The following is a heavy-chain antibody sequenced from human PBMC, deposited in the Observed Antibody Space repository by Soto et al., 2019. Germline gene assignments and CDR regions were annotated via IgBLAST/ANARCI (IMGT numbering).Heavy chain of an antibody. J-gene: IGHJ5*02. V-gene: IGHV3-30*18. D-gene: IGHD6-19*01. Sequence: GGSLRLSCAASGFTFSSYGMHWGRQAPGKGLEWVAVISYDGSNKYYADSVKGRFTISRDNSKNTLYLQMNSLRAEDTAVYYCAKGMQWLAPGWFDPWGQGTLVTVSS. CDR1: GFTFSSYG. CDR3: AKGMQWLAPGWFDP. CDR2: ISYDGSNK.